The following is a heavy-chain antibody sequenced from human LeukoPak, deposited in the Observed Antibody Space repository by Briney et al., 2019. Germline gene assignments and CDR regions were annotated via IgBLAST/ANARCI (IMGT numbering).Heavy chain of an antibody. V-gene: IGHV1-69*06. D-gene: IGHD3-10*01. CDR2: IIPIFGTA. J-gene: IGHJ6*03. Sequence: SVKVSCKASGGTFSSYAISWVRQAPGQGLEWMGGIIPIFGTANYAQKFQGRVTITADKSTSTAYMELSSLRSEDTAVYYCARSGEVRGVTYKLSYYYMDVWGKGTTVTVSS. CDR1: GGTFSSYA. CDR3: ARSGEVRGVTYKLSYYYMDV.